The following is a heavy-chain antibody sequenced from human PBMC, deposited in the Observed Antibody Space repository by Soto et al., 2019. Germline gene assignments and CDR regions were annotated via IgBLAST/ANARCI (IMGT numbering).Heavy chain of an antibody. V-gene: IGHV4-39*01. D-gene: IGHD1-26*01. CDR1: GGPISTSSYF. J-gene: IGHJ4*02. CDR2: IYFTWNS. Sequence: SETLSLTCTVSGGPISTSSYFWAWIRQPPWKGMEWIGSIYFTWNSYHNPSLRSRVTISVDTSKNQFFLKLSSVTAADTAMYYCARGGYNHRGFDYWGQGPLVTVSS. CDR3: ARGGYNHRGFDY.